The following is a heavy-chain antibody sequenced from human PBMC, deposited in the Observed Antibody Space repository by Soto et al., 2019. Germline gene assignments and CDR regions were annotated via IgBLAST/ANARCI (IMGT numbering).Heavy chain of an antibody. Sequence: EVQLLESGGGLGQPGGSLRLSCAASGFSFSSYAMGWVRQAPGKGLEGVSGIRGRGGTTYYADSVKGRFTISRDNSKNTLYLQMDSLRAEDTAIYYCAKVIVEWELLNAFDSWGQGTLVTVSS. J-gene: IGHJ4*02. V-gene: IGHV3-23*01. CDR2: IRGRGGTT. CDR3: AKVIVEWELLNAFDS. D-gene: IGHD1-26*01. CDR1: GFSFSSYA.